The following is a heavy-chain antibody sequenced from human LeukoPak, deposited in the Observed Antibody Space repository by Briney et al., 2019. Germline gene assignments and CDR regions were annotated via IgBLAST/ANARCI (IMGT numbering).Heavy chain of an antibody. CDR3: ARGVGGTSFDN. CDR2: IYYSGST. CDR1: GGSISSSSYY. V-gene: IGHV4-39*07. Sequence: SETLSLTCTVSGGSISSSSYYWGWIRQPPGKGLEWIGSIYYSGSTYYNPSLKSRVTISVDTSKNQFSLKLSSVTAADTAVYYCARGVGGTSFDNWGQGTLVTVSS. J-gene: IGHJ4*02. D-gene: IGHD1-26*01.